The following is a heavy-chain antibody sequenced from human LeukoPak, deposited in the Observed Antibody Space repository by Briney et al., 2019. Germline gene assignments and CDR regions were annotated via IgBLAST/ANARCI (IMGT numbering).Heavy chain of an antibody. V-gene: IGHV3-21*01. CDR2: ISSTSSYI. D-gene: IGHD1-26*01. CDR3: ALSSGCYFRFDP. Sequence: PGGSLRLSCAASGFTFTSYSMNWVRQAPGKGLEWVSSISSTSSYIYYADSVKGRFTISRDNAKNSLYLQMNSLRAEDTAVYYCALSSGCYFRFDPWGQGTLVTVSS. J-gene: IGHJ5*02. CDR1: GFTFTSYS.